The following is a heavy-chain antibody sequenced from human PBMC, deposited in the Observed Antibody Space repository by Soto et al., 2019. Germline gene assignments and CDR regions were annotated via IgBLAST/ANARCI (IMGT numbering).Heavy chain of an antibody. J-gene: IGHJ6*02. CDR2: IIPILGIA. CDR1: GGTFSSYT. CDR3: ARVGDNTYYYYYGMDV. V-gene: IGHV1-69*02. Sequence: GASVKVSCKASGGTFSSYTISWVRQAPGQGLEWMGRIIPILGIANYAQKFQGRVTITADKSTSTAYMELSSLRSEDTAVYYCARVGDNTYYYYYGMDVWGQGTTVTSP. D-gene: IGHD3-16*01.